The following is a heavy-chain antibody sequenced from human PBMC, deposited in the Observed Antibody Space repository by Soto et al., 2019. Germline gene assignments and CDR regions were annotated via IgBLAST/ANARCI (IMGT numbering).Heavy chain of an antibody. CDR2: TYYRSKWYN. D-gene: IGHD2-15*01. CDR1: GDSVSSNSAA. CDR3: AREDCSDGNCYYHYCMDV. J-gene: IGHJ6*02. V-gene: IGHV6-1*01. Sequence: SQTLSLTCAISGDSVSSNSAAWNWIRQSPSRGLEWLGRTYYRSKWYNDYAVSVKSRITINPDTSKNQFSLQLNSVTPEDTAVYYCAREDCSDGNCYYHYCMDVWGQGTTVTVSS.